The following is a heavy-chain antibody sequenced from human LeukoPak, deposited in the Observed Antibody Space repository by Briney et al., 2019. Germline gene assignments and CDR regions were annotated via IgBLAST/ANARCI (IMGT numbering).Heavy chain of an antibody. V-gene: IGHV4-4*07. J-gene: IGHJ4*02. D-gene: IGHD3-22*01. CDR1: GGSISSYY. CDR2: IYTSGST. Sequence: TSETLSLTCTVSGGSISSYYWSWIRQPAGKGLEWIGRIYTSGSTNYNPSLKSRVTMSVDTSKNQFSLKLSSVTAADTAVYYCARMEYYYDSSGPFGYWGQGTLVTVSS. CDR3: ARMEYYYDSSGPFGY.